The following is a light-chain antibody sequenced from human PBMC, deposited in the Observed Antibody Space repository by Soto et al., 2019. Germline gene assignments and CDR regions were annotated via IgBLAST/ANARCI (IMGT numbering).Light chain of an antibody. V-gene: IGKV3-15*01. CDR1: QSISSS. CDR2: GAS. Sequence: EIVMTQSPATLSVSPGESATLSCRASQSISSSKLAWYQQKPGQAPRLLMYGASNWATGIPARFSGSGSGTEFTLTISSLQSEDFAVYYCQQYDYWPRTFGQXXXVEI. CDR3: QQYDYWPRT. J-gene: IGKJ1*01.